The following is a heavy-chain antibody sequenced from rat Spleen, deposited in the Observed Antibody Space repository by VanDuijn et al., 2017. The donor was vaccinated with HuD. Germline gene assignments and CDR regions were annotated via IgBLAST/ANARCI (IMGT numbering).Heavy chain of an antibody. Sequence: EVQLVESGGGLEQPGRSLKLSCAASGFTFSNYGMAWVRQAPTKGLEWVATISYDGSHTYYRDSVKGRFSISRDNARSTLSLQRDSLRSEDTATYYCAKDYNNYWYFDFWGPGTMVTVSS. CDR3: AKDYNNYWYFDF. CDR2: ISYDGSHT. D-gene: IGHD1-10*01. CDR1: GFTFSNYG. V-gene: IGHV5-29*01. J-gene: IGHJ1*01.